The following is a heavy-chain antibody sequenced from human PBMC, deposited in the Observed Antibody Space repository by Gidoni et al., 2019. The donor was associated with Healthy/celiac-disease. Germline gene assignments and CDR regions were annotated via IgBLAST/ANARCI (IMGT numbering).Heavy chain of an antibody. Sequence: QVQLQQWGAGLLKPSETLSLTCAVYGGSFSGYYWSWIRQPPGKGLEWIGEINHSGSTNYNPSLKSRVTISVDTSKNQFSLKLSSVTAADTAVYYCARGWWMYYFDYWGQGTLVTVSS. CDR1: GGSFSGYY. CDR3: ARGWWMYYFDY. CDR2: INHSGST. V-gene: IGHV4-34*01. J-gene: IGHJ4*02. D-gene: IGHD2-8*02.